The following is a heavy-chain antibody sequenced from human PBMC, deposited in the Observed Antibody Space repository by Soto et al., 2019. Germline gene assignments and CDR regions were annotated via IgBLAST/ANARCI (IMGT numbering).Heavy chain of an antibody. D-gene: IGHD6-19*01. Sequence: QVQLVQSGAEVKKPGASVKDSCKASGYTFTGYYMHWVRQAPGQGLEWMGWINPNSGGTNYAQKFQGWVTMTRDTSISTAYMELSRLRSDDTAVYYCARAGYSSGWYRQDDAFDIWGQGTMVTVSS. CDR2: INPNSGGT. V-gene: IGHV1-2*04. CDR3: ARAGYSSGWYRQDDAFDI. J-gene: IGHJ3*02. CDR1: GYTFTGYY.